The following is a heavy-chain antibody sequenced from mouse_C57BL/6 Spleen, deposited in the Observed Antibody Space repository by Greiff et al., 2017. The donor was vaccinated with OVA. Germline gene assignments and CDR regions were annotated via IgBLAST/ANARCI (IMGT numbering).Heavy chain of an antibody. D-gene: IGHD2-4*01. Sequence: EVHLVESGPGLVKPSQSLSLTCSVTGYSITSGYYWNWIRQFPGNKLEWMGYISYDGSNNYNPSLKNRISITRDTSKNQFFLKLNSVTTEDTATYYCAHYDYDYYAMDYWGQGTSVTVSS. CDR3: AHYDYDYYAMDY. CDR1: GYSITSGYY. J-gene: IGHJ4*01. V-gene: IGHV3-6*01. CDR2: ISYDGSN.